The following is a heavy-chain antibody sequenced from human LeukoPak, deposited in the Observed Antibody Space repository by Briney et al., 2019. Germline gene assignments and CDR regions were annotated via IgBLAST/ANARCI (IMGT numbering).Heavy chain of an antibody. CDR1: GGSFSGYY. Sequence: SETLSLTCAVYGGSFSGYYWSWIRQPPGKGLEWIGEINHSGSTNYNPSLKSRVTISVDTSKNQFSLTLSSVTAADTAVYYCARHSGSYLIAYWGQGTLVTVSS. D-gene: IGHD1-26*01. J-gene: IGHJ4*02. CDR3: ARHSGSYLIAY. V-gene: IGHV4-34*01. CDR2: INHSGST.